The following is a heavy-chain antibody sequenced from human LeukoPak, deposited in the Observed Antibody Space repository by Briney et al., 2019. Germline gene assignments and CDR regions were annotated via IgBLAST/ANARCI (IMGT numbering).Heavy chain of an antibody. J-gene: IGHJ3*02. CDR2: IYYSGST. Sequence: SETLSLTCAVYGGSFSGYYWSWIRQPPGKGLEWIGYIYYSGSTNYNPSLKSRVTISVDTSKNQFSLKLSSVTAADTAVYYCARDPGTVEMATIPGRAFDIWGQGTMVTVSS. CDR1: GGSFSGYY. CDR3: ARDPGTVEMATIPGRAFDI. D-gene: IGHD5-24*01. V-gene: IGHV4-59*01.